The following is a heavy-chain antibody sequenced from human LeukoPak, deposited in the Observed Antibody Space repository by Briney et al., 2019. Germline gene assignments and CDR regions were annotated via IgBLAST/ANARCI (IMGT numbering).Heavy chain of an antibody. CDR3: ARSFDGDPFDY. D-gene: IGHD3-9*01. CDR2: IYSGGST. V-gene: IGHV3-53*01. J-gene: IGHJ4*02. Sequence: PWGSLRLSCAASGFTVSSNYMSWVRQAPGKGLEWVSVIYSGGSTYYADSVKGRFTISRDNSKNTLYLQMNSLRAEDTAVYYCARSFDGDPFDYWGQGTLVTVS. CDR1: GFTVSSNY.